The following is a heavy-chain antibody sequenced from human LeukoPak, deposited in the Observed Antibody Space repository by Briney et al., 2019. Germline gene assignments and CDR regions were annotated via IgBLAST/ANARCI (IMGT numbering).Heavy chain of an antibody. CDR1: GFILSGYG. J-gene: IGHJ1*01. V-gene: IGHV3-30*18. Sequence: GRSLRLSCAASGFILSGYGMHWVRQVPGKGLEWVALMSHDGNYKHYADSVKGRFTISRDNSKNTLYLQMNSLRVEDTAVYYCAKDRVIISFGDVSKHWGQGTLVTVSS. D-gene: IGHD3-10*01. CDR3: AKDRVIISFGDVSKH. CDR2: MSHDGNYK.